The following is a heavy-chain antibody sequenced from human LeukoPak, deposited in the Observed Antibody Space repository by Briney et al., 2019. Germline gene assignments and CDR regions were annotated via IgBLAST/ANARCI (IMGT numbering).Heavy chain of an antibody. CDR3: ARERMEDADVPYFDY. Sequence: GGSLRLSCAASGFTVSSNYMSWVRQAPGKGLEWVSVIYSGGSTYYADSVKGRFTISRDNSKNTLYLQMNSLRAEDTAVYYCARERMEDADVPYFDYWGQGTLVTVSS. V-gene: IGHV3-66*01. J-gene: IGHJ4*02. CDR2: IYSGGST. CDR1: GFTVSSNY. D-gene: IGHD2-8*01.